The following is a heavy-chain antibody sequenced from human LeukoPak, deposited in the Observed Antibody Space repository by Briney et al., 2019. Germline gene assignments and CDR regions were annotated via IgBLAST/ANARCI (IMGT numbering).Heavy chain of an antibody. CDR2: MHHSGRT. CDR1: GFTFSSYAM. CDR3: ARAQEGCSRASCYLEP. V-gene: IGHV4-4*02. D-gene: IGHD2-2*01. J-gene: IGHJ5*02. Sequence: PGGSLRLSCAASGFTFSSYAMSWVRQAPGKGLEWIGEMHHSGRTNYNPSLKSRITISVDKSKNQVFLRLNSVAAADTASYYCARAQEGCSRASCYLEPWGQGTLVTVSS.